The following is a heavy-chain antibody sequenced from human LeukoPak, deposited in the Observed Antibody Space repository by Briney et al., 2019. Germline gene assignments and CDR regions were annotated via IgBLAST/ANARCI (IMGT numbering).Heavy chain of an antibody. CDR3: ARNEGARSFDY. D-gene: IGHD4/OR15-4a*01. CDR1: GGSISSYY. V-gene: IGHV4-59*08. CDR2: NYDSGST. Sequence: PSETLSLTYTVSGGSISSYYWSWIRQPPGKGLEWIGYNYDSGSTNYNPSLKSRVTISVDTSKNQFSLKLSSVTAADTAVYYCARNEGARSFDYWGQGSLVTVSS. J-gene: IGHJ4*02.